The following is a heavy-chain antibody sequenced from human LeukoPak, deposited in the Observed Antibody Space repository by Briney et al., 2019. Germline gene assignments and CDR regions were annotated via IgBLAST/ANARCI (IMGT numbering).Heavy chain of an antibody. V-gene: IGHV1-2*02. CDR1: GYTFVGYF. D-gene: IGHD1-26*01. CDR3: ARGGVGATTYVWFDP. CDR2: INPDKDET. Sequence: ASVKVSCKASGYTFVGYFMHWLRQAPGQGLEWLGWINPDKDETNYAPKFQGRVTMTRDTSISTAYMELSSLRPEDTAVYYCARGGVGATTYVWFDPWGQGTLVTVSS. J-gene: IGHJ5*02.